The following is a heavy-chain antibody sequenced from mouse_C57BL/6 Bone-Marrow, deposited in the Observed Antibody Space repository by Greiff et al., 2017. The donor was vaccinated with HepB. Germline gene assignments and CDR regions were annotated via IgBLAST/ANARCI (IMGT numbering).Heavy chain of an antibody. D-gene: IGHD1-1*02. CDR1: GFNIQDYY. J-gene: IGHJ4*01. Sequence: DVKLQESGAELVRPGASVKLSCTASGFNIQDYYMHWVKQRPEQGLEWIGRIDPEDGDTEYAPKFQGKATMTADTSSNTAYLQLSSLTSEDTAVYYCTTMGPSYAMDYWGQGTSVTVSS. CDR3: TTMGPSYAMDY. V-gene: IGHV14-1*01. CDR2: IDPEDGDT.